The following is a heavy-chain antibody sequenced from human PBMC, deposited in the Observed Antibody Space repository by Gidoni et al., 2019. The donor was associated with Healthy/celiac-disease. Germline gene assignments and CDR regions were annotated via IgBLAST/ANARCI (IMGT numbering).Heavy chain of an antibody. CDR1: GFTFSSYA. J-gene: IGHJ4*02. CDR3: AKCRGHLEWDFDH. CDR2: ISGSGGST. V-gene: IGHV3-23*01. Sequence: EVQLLESGGGLVRPGGSRRLSLAASGFTFSSYAMSWVRQAPGKGLEWVSVISGSGGSTYYADSVKGRFTISRDNSKNTLYLQVNSLRTEDTAAYYCAKCRGHLEWDFDHWGQGTLVTVSS. D-gene: IGHD1-26*01.